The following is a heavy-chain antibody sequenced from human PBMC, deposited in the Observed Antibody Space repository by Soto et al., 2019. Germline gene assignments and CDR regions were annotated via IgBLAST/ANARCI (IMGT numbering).Heavy chain of an antibody. V-gene: IGHV1-2*04. CDR2: INPNSGGT. CDR1: GYTFTGYY. D-gene: IGHD3-16*01. Sequence: ASVKVSCKASGYTFTGYYMRWVRQAPGQGLEWMGWINPNSGGTNYAQKFQGWVTMTRDTSISTAYMELSRLRSDDTAVYYCARDAQGVFLHDWGQGTLVTVSS. CDR3: ARDAQGVFLHD. J-gene: IGHJ4*02.